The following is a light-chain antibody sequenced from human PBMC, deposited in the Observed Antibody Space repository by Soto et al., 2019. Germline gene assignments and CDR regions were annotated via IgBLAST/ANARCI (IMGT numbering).Light chain of an antibody. V-gene: IGKV1-5*03. CDR3: QQYNSYPYT. CDR2: KAS. J-gene: IGKJ2*01. CDR1: QSISSW. Sequence: DIQMTQSPSTLSASVGDRVTITCRASQSISSWLAWYQQKPGKAPKLLIYKASSLESGVPSRFSGSGSGTDYTLTISSLQPDDFATYYCQQYNSYPYTFGQGTKLEIK.